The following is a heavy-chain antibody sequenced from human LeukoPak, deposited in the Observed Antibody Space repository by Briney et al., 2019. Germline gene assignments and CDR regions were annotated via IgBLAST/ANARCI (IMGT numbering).Heavy chain of an antibody. Sequence: PSETLSLTCTVSGGSISTSTYYWSWIRQPAGKGLEWIGRVYTSGSTNYNPSLKSRVNISLDTPKNQFSLKLISVTAADTAVYFCARLQWLSTPFFDYWGQGTLVTVSS. CDR1: GGSISTSTYY. V-gene: IGHV4-61*02. D-gene: IGHD6-19*01. J-gene: IGHJ4*02. CDR2: VYTSGST. CDR3: ARLQWLSTPFFDY.